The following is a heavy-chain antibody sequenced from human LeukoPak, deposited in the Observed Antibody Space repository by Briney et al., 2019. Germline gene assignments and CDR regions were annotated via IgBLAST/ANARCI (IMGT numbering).Heavy chain of an antibody. J-gene: IGHJ4*02. CDR2: IRNDGSDE. V-gene: IGHV3-33*01. CDR1: EFTFGTYG. CDR3: ARDLRDRSGRNYFDY. Sequence: GGSLRHSCAASEFTFGTYGMHWVRQAPGKGLEWVAAIRNDGSDENYADSVKGRFTISRDNSKNTLYLQMNSLRAEDTAVYYCARDLRDRSGRNYFDYWGQGTLVTVSS. D-gene: IGHD3-22*01.